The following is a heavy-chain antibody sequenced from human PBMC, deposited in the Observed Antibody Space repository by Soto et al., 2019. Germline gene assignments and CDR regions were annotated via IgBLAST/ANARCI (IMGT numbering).Heavy chain of an antibody. CDR3: ARRPSEARSLDY. Sequence: SETLSLTCTVLGDSVSSGAYFWGWIRLPPGGGPEWIGTISSTGTTYYNPSLESRVSVSVDTSKNQFSLNLRSVTAADTAVYYCARRPSEARSLDYWGRGTLVTVSS. V-gene: IGHV4-39*01. CDR1: GDSVSSGAYF. J-gene: IGHJ4*02. CDR2: ISSTGTT.